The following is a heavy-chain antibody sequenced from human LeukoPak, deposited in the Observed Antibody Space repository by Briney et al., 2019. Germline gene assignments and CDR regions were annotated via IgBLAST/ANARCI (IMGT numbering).Heavy chain of an antibody. CDR1: GGSISSYY. CDR3: ANGEGDCSITCADY. Sequence: SETLSLTCTVSGGSISSYYWSWIRQPAGKGLEWIGRIYTSGSTNYNPSLKSRVTMSVDTSKNQFSLKLSSVTAADTAVYYCANGEGDCSITCADYWGQGTLVTVSS. D-gene: IGHD2-2*01. J-gene: IGHJ4*02. CDR2: IYTSGST. V-gene: IGHV4-4*07.